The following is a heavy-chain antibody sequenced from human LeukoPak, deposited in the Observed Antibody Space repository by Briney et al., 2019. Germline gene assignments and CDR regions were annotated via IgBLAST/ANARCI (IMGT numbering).Heavy chain of an antibody. CDR2: INPNSGRT. Sequence: ASVKVSCKASGYSFTDKCMHLLRQAPGQGLEWMGWINPNSGRTNYAQKFHGRVTINTDTSMSTAYMALSRLTSDDMAVYYCARAGGRSWFDPWGQGTLVTVSS. J-gene: IGHJ5*02. CDR1: GYSFTDKC. CDR3: ARAGGRSWFDP. V-gene: IGHV1-2*02.